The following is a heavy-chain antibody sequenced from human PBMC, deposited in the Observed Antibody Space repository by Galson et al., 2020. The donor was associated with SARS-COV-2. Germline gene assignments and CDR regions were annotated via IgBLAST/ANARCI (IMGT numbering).Heavy chain of an antibody. Sequence: GGSLRLSCAASGFTFSSYGMHWVRQAPGKGLEWVAVISYDGSNKYYADSVKGRFTISRDNSKNTLYLQMNSLRAEDTAVYYCANLLVQPFDYWGQGTLVTVSS. V-gene: IGHV3-30*18. CDR2: ISYDGSNK. CDR1: GFTFSSYG. CDR3: ANLLVQPFDY. D-gene: IGHD2-8*02. J-gene: IGHJ4*02.